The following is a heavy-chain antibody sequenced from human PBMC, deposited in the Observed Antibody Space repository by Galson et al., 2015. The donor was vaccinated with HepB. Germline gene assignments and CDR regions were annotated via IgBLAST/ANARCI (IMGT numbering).Heavy chain of an antibody. D-gene: IGHD2-8*01. CDR2: MFYSGIS. CDR3: ARAMGVYSFYYMDV. V-gene: IGHV4-59*01. Sequence: LSLTCTVSGGPIITSYWTWIRQPPGKGLEWIGYMFYSGISNYNPSLKSRVTISVDTSKNQFSLKLSSVTAADTAVYYCARAMGVYSFYYMDVWGKGTTVTVSS. J-gene: IGHJ6*03. CDR1: GGPIITSY.